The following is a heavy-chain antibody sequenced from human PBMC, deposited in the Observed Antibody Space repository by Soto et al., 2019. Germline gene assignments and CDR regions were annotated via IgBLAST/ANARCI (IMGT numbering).Heavy chain of an antibody. Sequence: ASVKVSCKASGYTFTSYAMHWVRQAPGQRLEWMGWINAGNGNTKYSQKFQGRVTITRDTSASTAYMELSSLRSEDTAVYYCAVFKGTHYYYGMDVWGQGTTVTVSS. J-gene: IGHJ6*02. CDR1: GYTFTSYA. CDR3: AVFKGTHYYYGMDV. V-gene: IGHV1-3*01. CDR2: INAGNGNT.